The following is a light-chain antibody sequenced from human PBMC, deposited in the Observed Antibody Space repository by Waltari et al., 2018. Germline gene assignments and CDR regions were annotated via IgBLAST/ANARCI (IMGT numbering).Light chain of an antibody. V-gene: IGLV2-14*01. CDR2: DVG. CDR3: SSYTRSNTWV. Sequence: QSALTQPASVSGSPGQSITISCTGTVNDVAVFNYFSWYQQHPGNAPKLMIYDVGKRPSGVSYRFSGSKSGNTASLTISGLQSEDEADYYCSSYTRSNTWVFGGGTKLTVL. J-gene: IGLJ3*02. CDR1: VNDVAVFNY.